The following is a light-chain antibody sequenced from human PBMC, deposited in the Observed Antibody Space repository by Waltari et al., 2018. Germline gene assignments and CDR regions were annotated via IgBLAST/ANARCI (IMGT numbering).Light chain of an antibody. J-gene: IGKJ2*01. CDR2: DAS. CDR3: QQRSNWTPHT. CDR1: QSVGSY. Sequence: EIVLTQSPPTLSLSPGDTATLPCRASQSVGSYLAWYQQRPGQPPRLLIYDASNRATGVPARFRGSGSGTDFTLTISSLEAEDFAVYYCQQRSNWTPHTFGQGARLEIK. V-gene: IGKV3-11*01.